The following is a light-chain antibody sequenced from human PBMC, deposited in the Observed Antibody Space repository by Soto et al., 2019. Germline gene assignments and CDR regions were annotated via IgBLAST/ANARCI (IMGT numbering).Light chain of an antibody. J-gene: IGLJ2*01. CDR3: CSHAGNYTF. CDR1: SNDVGGYDY. CDR2: DVT. V-gene: IGLV2-11*01. Sequence: QSALTKPRSVSGSPGQSVTISCTGTSNDVGGYDYVSWYQQYPGKAPTYILYDVTKRPSGVPDRFSGSKSGNTASLTISGLQADDEADYYCCSHAGNYTFFGGGTKVTVL.